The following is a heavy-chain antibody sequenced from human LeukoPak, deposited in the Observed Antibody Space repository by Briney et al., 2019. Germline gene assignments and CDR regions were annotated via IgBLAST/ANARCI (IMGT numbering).Heavy chain of an antibody. CDR1: GFTFERFW. V-gene: IGHV3-7*03. J-gene: IGHJ4*02. CDR3: ARGPRILTLGSYYFDY. D-gene: IGHD3-10*01. Sequence: PGGSLRLSCAASGFTFERFWMTWVRQAPGKGLEWVANIIQDGSEKYYADSVRGRFTISRDNAKNSLNLQLNSLRVEDTAVYYCARGPRILTLGSYYFDYWGQGSLVTVSS. CDR2: IIQDGSEK.